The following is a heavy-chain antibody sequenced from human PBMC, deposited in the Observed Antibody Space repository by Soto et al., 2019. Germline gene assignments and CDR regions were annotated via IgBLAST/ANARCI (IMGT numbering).Heavy chain of an antibody. CDR2: LKSDGSGT. CDR3: VRGAGDYYDGNGYLGRH. D-gene: IGHD3-22*01. CDR1: GFTFSSYW. J-gene: IGHJ4*02. V-gene: IGHV3-74*01. Sequence: EVQLVESGGGLVQPGGSLRLSCAASGFTFSSYWMHWVRQAPGKGLVWVSRLKSDGSGTTYADSVKGRLTISRDNAKNTMYRQMNSVRAADTAVHHCVRGAGDYYDGNGYLGRHWGQGTLVTVSS.